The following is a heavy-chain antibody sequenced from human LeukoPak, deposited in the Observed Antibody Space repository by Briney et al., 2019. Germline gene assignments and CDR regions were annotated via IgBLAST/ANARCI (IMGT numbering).Heavy chain of an antibody. J-gene: IGHJ4*02. CDR3: ARDGDVDTAMVRYFDY. CDR1: GGSISSGGYY. V-gene: IGHV4-31*03. D-gene: IGHD5-18*01. CDR2: IYYSGST. Sequence: PSQTLSLTCTVSGGSISSGGYYWRWIRQHPGKGLEWIGYIYYSGSTYYNPSLKSRVTISVDTSKNQFSLKLSSVTAADTAVYYCARDGDVDTAMVRYFDYWGQGTLVTVSS.